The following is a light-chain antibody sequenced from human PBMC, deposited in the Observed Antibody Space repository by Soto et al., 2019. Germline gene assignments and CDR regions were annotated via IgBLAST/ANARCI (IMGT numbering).Light chain of an antibody. J-gene: IGKJ4*01. CDR1: QSISSY. CDR3: QRXFSTPLT. V-gene: IGKV1-39*01. Sequence: DIQMTQSPSSLSASVGDRVTITCRASQSISSYLHWYQQKPGKAPKLLIYAASSLQSGVPSRFSGSGSGTDFTLTISSLQPEDFATXXXQRXFSTPLTFGGGTKVEIK. CDR2: AAS.